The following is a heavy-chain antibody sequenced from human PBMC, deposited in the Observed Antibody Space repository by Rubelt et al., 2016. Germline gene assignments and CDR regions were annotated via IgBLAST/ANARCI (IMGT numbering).Heavy chain of an antibody. CDR1: GYTFTSYG. J-gene: IGHJ3*02. Sequence: QVQLVQSGAAVKKPGASVKVSCKASGYTFTSYGISWVRQAPGPGLEWLGWISAYDGNTNYAQKLQGRVTMTTDTSTSTAYMELRSLRSDDTAVYFCARDQLALYAFDIWGQGTMVTVSS. CDR3: ARDQLALYAFDI. D-gene: IGHD1-1*01. V-gene: IGHV1-18*01. CDR2: ISAYDGNT.